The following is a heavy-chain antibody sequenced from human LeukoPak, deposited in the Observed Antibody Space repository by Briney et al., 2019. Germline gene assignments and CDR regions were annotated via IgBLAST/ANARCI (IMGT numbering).Heavy chain of an antibody. CDR2: ISSSSSYI. D-gene: IGHD3-3*01. V-gene: IGHV3-21*01. Sequence: PGGSLRLSCAASGFTFSSYSMNWVRQARGKGLEWVSSISSSSSYIYYAHSVKGRFTISRDNAKNSQYLQMNSLRAEDTAVYYCARDQMRPNYDFWSGPWGRAYYFDYWGQGTLVTVSS. J-gene: IGHJ4*02. CDR1: GFTFSSYS. CDR3: ARDQMRPNYDFWSGPWGRAYYFDY.